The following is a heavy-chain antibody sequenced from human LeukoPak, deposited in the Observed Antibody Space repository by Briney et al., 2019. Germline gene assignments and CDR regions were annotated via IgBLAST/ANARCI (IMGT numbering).Heavy chain of an antibody. V-gene: IGHV4-59*01. CDR3: ARETSQKGAHYMDV. CDR2: IYYSGST. CDR1: GGSISSYY. J-gene: IGHJ6*03. D-gene: IGHD3-16*01. Sequence: SETLSLTCTVSGGSISSYYWSWIRQPRGKGLKWIGYIYYSGSTSYSPSLRSRVTISVDTSKNQFSLKLSSVTAADTAVYYCARETSQKGAHYMDVWGKGTTVTISS.